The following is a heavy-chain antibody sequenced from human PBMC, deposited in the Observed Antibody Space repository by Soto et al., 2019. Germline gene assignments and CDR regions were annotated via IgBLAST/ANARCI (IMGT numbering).Heavy chain of an antibody. Sequence: ASVKVSCKASGGTFSSYAISWVRQAPGQGLEWMGGIIPIFGTANYAQKFQGRVTITADESTSTAYMELSSLRSEDTAVYYCALLSGGPYDSSGSSDYWGQGTLVTVSS. J-gene: IGHJ4*02. CDR2: IIPIFGTA. CDR1: GGTFSSYA. V-gene: IGHV1-69*13. CDR3: ALLSGGPYDSSGSSDY. D-gene: IGHD3-22*01.